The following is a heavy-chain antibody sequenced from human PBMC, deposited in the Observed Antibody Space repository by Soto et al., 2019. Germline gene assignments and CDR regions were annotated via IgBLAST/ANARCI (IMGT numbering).Heavy chain of an antibody. J-gene: IGHJ4*02. V-gene: IGHV1-69*02. CDR3: ASLYCSGGSCYSSSDY. CDR2: IIPILGIA. CDR1: GGTFSSYT. D-gene: IGHD2-15*01. Sequence: QVQLVQSGAEVKKPGSSVKVSCKASGGTFSSYTISWVRQAPGQGLEWMGRIIPILGIANYAQKFQGRVTSTAAKSTSTAYMELSSLRSEDTAVYYCASLYCSGGSCYSSSDYWGQGTLVTVSS.